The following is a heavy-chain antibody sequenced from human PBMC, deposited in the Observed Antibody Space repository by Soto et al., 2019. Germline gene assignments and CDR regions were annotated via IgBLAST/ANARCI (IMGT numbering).Heavy chain of an antibody. CDR1: GGSIRRSSYY. D-gene: IGHD6-19*01. Sequence: ETLSLTCTVPGGSIRRSSYYSGGIRHPPWKGLEWIGSIYYSGSTYYNPSLKSRVTISVDTSKNQFSLKLSSVTAADTAVYHCASRVSVAGTRRFDPWAKAILLTASS. CDR2: IYYSGST. CDR3: ASRVSVAGTRRFDP. V-gene: IGHV4-39*01. J-gene: IGHJ5*02.